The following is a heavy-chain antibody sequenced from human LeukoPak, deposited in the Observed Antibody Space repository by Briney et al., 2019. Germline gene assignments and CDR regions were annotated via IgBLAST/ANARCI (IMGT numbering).Heavy chain of an antibody. J-gene: IGHJ4*02. Sequence: PSETLSLTCTVSGGSISSYYWSWIRQPPGKGLEWIGYIYYSGSTNCNPSLKSRVTISVDASKNQFSLKLSSVTAADTAVYYCARALGLIDYWGQGTLVTVSS. CDR2: IYYSGST. CDR1: GGSISSYY. V-gene: IGHV4-59*01. CDR3: ARALGLIDY.